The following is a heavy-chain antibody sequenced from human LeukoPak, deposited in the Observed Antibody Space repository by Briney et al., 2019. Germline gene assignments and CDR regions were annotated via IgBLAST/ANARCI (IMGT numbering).Heavy chain of an antibody. J-gene: IGHJ3*02. CDR2: ISWNSGSI. V-gene: IGHV3-9*01. CDR3: AKDKGGIVVVITPIDAFDI. Sequence: PGRSLRLSCAASGFTFDDYAMHWVRQAPGKGLEWVSGISWNSGSIGYADSVKGRFTISRDNAKNSLYLQMNSLRAEDTALYYCAKDKGGIVVVITPIDAFDIWGQGTMVTVSS. CDR1: GFTFDDYA. D-gene: IGHD3-22*01.